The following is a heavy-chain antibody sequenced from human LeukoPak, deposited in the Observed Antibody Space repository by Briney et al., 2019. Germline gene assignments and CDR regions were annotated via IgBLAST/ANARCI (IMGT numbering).Heavy chain of an antibody. CDR3: ARAVIPVAVKPAFDY. Sequence: ASVKVSCKASGYTFTGYGFSWVRQAPGQGLEWMGWISPYNGNTNYAQKLQGRVTMTSDTSTSTAYMELRSLRSDDTAVYYCARAVIPVAVKPAFDYWGQGTLVTVSS. D-gene: IGHD6-13*01. CDR1: GYTFTGYG. CDR2: ISPYNGNT. J-gene: IGHJ4*02. V-gene: IGHV1-18*01.